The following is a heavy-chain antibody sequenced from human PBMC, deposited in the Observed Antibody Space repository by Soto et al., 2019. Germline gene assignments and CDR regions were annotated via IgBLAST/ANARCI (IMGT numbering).Heavy chain of an antibody. CDR2: ISGSGGST. CDR1: GFTFSSYA. Sequence: EVQLLESGGGLVQPGGSLRLSCAASGFTFSSYAMSWVRQAPGKGLEWVSAISGSGGSTYYADSVKGRFTISRDNSKNTLYLQINSLRAEDTAVYYCAKEKYYDILTGYSLRSGPDTDYWGQGTLVTVSS. J-gene: IGHJ4*02. D-gene: IGHD3-9*01. CDR3: AKEKYYDILTGYSLRSGPDTDY. V-gene: IGHV3-23*01.